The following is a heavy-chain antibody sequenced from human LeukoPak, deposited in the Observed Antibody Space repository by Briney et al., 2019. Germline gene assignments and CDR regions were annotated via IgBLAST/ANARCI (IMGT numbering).Heavy chain of an antibody. J-gene: IGHJ6*03. D-gene: IGHD6-13*01. CDR3: ARGQQLGFYYYMDV. CDR1: GGSISSYY. Sequence: PSETLSLTCTVSGGSISSYYWSWIRQPPGKGLDWIGYIYYSGSTNYNPSLKSRVTISVDTSKNQFFLKLSSVTAADTAVYYCARGQQLGFYYYMDVWGKGTTVTVSS. CDR2: IYYSGST. V-gene: IGHV4-59*01.